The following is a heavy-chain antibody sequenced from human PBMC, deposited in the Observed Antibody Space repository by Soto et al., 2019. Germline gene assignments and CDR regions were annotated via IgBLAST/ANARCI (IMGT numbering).Heavy chain of an antibody. V-gene: IGHV4-39*01. D-gene: IGHD3-22*01. J-gene: IGHJ4*02. CDR2: IYYSGST. Sequence: SETLSLTCTVYGGSISSSSYYWGWIRQPPGKGLEWIGSIYYSGSTYYNPSLKSRVTISVDTSKNQFSLKLSSVTAADTAVYYCARNPSSGYYSGDYWGQGTRVTVS. CDR3: ARNPSSGYYSGDY. CDR1: GGSISSSSYY.